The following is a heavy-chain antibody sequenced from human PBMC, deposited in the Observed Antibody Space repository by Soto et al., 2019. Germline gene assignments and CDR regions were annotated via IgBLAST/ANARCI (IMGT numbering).Heavy chain of an antibody. D-gene: IGHD1-26*01. CDR1: GGSITSGGSY. J-gene: IGHJ6*03. V-gene: IGHV4-31*11. Sequence: QVQLRESGPGLVKPSETLSLTCAVSGGSITSGGSYWSWVRQHPGKGLEWIGHVYYSWSAYYNPSLKSRVAISVDTSKNPFSLRVNYVTAADTAVYYCAKSLPGGTIYYMDVWGEGTTITVSS. CDR3: AKSLPGGTIYYMDV. CDR2: VYYSWSA.